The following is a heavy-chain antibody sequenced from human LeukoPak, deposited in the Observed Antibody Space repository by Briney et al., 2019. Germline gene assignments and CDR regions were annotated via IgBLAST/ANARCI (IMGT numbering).Heavy chain of an antibody. Sequence: PGGSLRLSCAASGFTFSSYAMGWVRQAPGKGLEWVSAISGSGGSTYYADSVKGRFTISRDNSKNTLYLQMNSLRAEDTAVYYCAKVRRSSGWYRGAFDIWGQGTMVTVSS. D-gene: IGHD6-19*01. CDR3: AKVRRSSGWYRGAFDI. CDR2: ISGSGGST. V-gene: IGHV3-23*01. CDR1: GFTFSSYA. J-gene: IGHJ3*02.